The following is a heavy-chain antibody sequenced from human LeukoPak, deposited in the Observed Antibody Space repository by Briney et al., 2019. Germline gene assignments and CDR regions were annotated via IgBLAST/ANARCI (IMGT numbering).Heavy chain of an antibody. V-gene: IGHV3-23*01. CDR1: GFSFSSHA. Sequence: GGSLRLACATSGFSFSSHAMTWVRQAPGKGLEWLSAISISGDDTYYADSVKGRFTISRDNSKNTLYLQMNSLSADDTAMYYCANEIRPNDYWGQGTLVTVSS. CDR2: ISISGDDT. D-gene: IGHD4-17*01. CDR3: ANEIRPNDY. J-gene: IGHJ4*02.